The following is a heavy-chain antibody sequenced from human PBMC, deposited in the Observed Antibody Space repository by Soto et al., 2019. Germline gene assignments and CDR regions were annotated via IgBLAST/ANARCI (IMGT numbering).Heavy chain of an antibody. CDR3: ARGHSDIVVGRGRMDV. V-gene: IGHV3-23*01. CDR1: GFTFSSYA. Sequence: WGSLRLSCAASGFTFSSYAMSWVRQAPGKGLEWVSAISGSGSNKYYADSVKGRFTISRDNSKNTLYLQMNSLRAEDTAVYYCARGHSDIVVGRGRMDVWGQGTTVTVYS. J-gene: IGHJ6*02. D-gene: IGHD2-2*01. CDR2: ISGSGSNK.